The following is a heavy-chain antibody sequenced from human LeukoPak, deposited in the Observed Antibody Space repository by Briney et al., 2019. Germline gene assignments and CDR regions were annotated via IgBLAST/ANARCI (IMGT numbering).Heavy chain of an antibody. CDR3: ARGIVVIDTPDAFDI. CDR2: ISSSSSTI. V-gene: IGHV3-48*01. D-gene: IGHD3-22*01. CDR1: GFTFSSYS. J-gene: IGHJ3*02. Sequence: PGGSLRLSCAASGFTFSSYSMNWVRQAPGKGLEWVSYISSSSSTIYYADSVKGRFTISRDNAKNSLYLQMNSLRAEDTAVYYCARGIVVIDTPDAFDIWGQGTMVTVSS.